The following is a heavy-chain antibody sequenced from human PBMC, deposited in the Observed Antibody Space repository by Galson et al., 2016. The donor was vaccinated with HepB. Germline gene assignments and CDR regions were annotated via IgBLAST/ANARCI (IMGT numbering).Heavy chain of an antibody. Sequence: SLRLSCAASGFPFTPYSMNWVRQAPGRGLEWVSSIASNTDFVFYADSVKGRFTISRDNAKSSLYLQMDSLRAEDTAVYYCVRDGDPGVEFDFWGPGTLVIVSS. CDR3: VRDGDPGVEFDF. D-gene: IGHD7-27*01. V-gene: IGHV3-21*06. CDR1: GFPFTPYS. J-gene: IGHJ4*02. CDR2: IASNTDFV.